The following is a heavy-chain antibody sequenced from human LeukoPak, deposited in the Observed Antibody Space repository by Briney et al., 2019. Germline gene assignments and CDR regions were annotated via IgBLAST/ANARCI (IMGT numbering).Heavy chain of an antibody. Sequence: SETLSLTCIVSGGSISTSAYYWGWIRQPPGEGLQWIGSIYYSGNTYYNSSLKSRVTISVDTSKNQFSLKLSSVTAADTAVYYCARGIAVAKRADDWFDPWGQGTLVTVSS. V-gene: IGHV4-39*07. CDR2: IYYSGNT. CDR3: ARGIAVAKRADDWFDP. D-gene: IGHD6-19*01. CDR1: GGSISTSAYY. J-gene: IGHJ5*02.